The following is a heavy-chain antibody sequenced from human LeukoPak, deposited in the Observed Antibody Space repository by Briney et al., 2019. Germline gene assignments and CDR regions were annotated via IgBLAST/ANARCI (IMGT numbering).Heavy chain of an antibody. V-gene: IGHV3-64*04. CDR2: ISSNGGST. J-gene: IGHJ4*02. D-gene: IGHD6-6*01. Sequence: PGGSLRLSCSASGFTFSSYAMHWVRQAPGKGLEYVSAISSNGGSTYYADSVKGRFTISRDNAKNTLYLQMNSLRAEDTAVYYCAREKYSSSSGAPVNYWGQGTLVTVSS. CDR3: AREKYSSSSGAPVNY. CDR1: GFTFSSYA.